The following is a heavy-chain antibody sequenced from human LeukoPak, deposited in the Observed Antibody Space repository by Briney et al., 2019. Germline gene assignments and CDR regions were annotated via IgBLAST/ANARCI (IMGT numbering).Heavy chain of an antibody. CDR2: IYYSGST. CDR3: ARGGGYYYGVDY. J-gene: IGHJ4*02. CDR1: GGSISSGGYY. V-gene: IGHV4-31*03. Sequence: SETLSLTCTVSGGSISSGGYYWSWIRQHPGKGLEWIGYIYYSGSTYYNPSLESRVTISVDTSKNQFSLKLSSVTAADTAVYYCARGGGYYYGVDYWGQGTLVTVSS. D-gene: IGHD3-22*01.